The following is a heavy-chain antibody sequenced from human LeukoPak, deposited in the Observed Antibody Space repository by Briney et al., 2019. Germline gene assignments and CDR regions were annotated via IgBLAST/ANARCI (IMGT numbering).Heavy chain of an antibody. Sequence: GGSLRLSCAASGFTFSSYAMSWVRQAPGKGLEWVSAISGSGGSTYYADSVKGRFTISRDNSKNTLYLQMNSLRAEDTAVYYCAKDRVYDYVWGSYRDAFDIWGQGTMVTVSS. D-gene: IGHD3-16*02. J-gene: IGHJ3*02. V-gene: IGHV3-23*01. CDR2: ISGSGGST. CDR1: GFTFSSYA. CDR3: AKDRVYDYVWGSYRDAFDI.